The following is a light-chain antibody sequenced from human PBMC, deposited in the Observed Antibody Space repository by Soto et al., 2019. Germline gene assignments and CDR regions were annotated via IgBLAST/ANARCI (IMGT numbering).Light chain of an antibody. CDR2: EVS. Sequence: QSALTQPASVSGSPGQSITISCTGTSSDVGSYNLVSWYQQHPGKAPKLMIYEVSKRPSGVSNRFSGSKSGNTASLTISGLQDADEADYYCCSSAGSSTSVVFGGGTKVTVL. V-gene: IGLV2-23*02. CDR3: CSSAGSSTSVV. J-gene: IGLJ2*01. CDR1: SSDVGSYNL.